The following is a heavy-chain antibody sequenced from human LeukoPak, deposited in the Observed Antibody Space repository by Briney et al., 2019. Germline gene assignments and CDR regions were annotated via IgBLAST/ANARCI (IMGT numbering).Heavy chain of an antibody. CDR2: INHSGST. CDR3: ARSGYYTKRYFDY. CDR1: GGSFSGYY. V-gene: IGHV4-34*01. J-gene: IGHJ4*02. D-gene: IGHD3-22*01. Sequence: SETLSLTCAVYGGSFSGYYWSWIRQPPGKGLEWIGEINHSGSTNYNPSLKSRVTISVDTSKSQLSLKLSSVTAADTAVYYCARSGYYTKRYFDYWGQGTLVTVSS.